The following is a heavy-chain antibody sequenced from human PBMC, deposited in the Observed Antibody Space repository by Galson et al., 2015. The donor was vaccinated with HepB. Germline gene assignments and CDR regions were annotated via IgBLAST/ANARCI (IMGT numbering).Heavy chain of an antibody. D-gene: IGHD6-19*01. CDR2: MSYDGSNK. CDR3: AKVSHIGVAPIDY. J-gene: IGHJ4*02. Sequence: SLRLSCAASGFTFSSYDMHWVRQAPGKGLEWVAVMSYDGSNKYYADSVKGRFTISRDNSKNTLYLQMNSLRAEDTAVYYCAKVSHIGVAPIDYWGQGTLVTVSS. V-gene: IGHV3-30*18. CDR1: GFTFSSYD.